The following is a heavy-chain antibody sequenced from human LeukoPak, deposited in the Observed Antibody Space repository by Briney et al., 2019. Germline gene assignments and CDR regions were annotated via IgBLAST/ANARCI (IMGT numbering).Heavy chain of an antibody. D-gene: IGHD4-17*01. Sequence: GGSLRLSCAASGFTFSSYWMHWVRQAPGKGLVWVSRINSDGSSTSYADSVKGRFTISRDNAKNTLYLQMNSLRAEDTAVYYCARDSSTVTTFSWFDPRGQGTLVTVSS. CDR3: ARDSSTVTTFSWFDP. CDR2: INSDGSST. CDR1: GFTFSSYW. J-gene: IGHJ5*02. V-gene: IGHV3-74*01.